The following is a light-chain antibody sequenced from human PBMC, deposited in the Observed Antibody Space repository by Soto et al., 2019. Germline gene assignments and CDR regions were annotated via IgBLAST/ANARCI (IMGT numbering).Light chain of an antibody. J-gene: IGLJ1*01. CDR1: SSGVLTYDL. V-gene: IGLV2-23*02. Sequence: QSALTQPASVSGSPGQSITISCTGASSGVLTYDLVSWYQHHPGKAPNLIISEVSKRPSGVSNRFSGSKSGSTASLTISVLQAEDDADYYCCSYAQSSTDFFGTGTKLTVL. CDR2: EVS. CDR3: CSYAQSSTDF.